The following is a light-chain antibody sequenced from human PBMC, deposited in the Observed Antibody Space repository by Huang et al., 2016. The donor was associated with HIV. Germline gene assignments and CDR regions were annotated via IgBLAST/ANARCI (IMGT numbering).Light chain of an antibody. CDR1: QTISSNY. J-gene: IGKJ2*01. V-gene: IGKV3-20*01. CDR2: GTS. Sequence: EVVLTQSPGTLSLSPGERATLSCRASQTISSNYFAWYPQKPGQAPRLLRDGTSNRATDIPDRFSGSGSGTDCTLTISRLEPEDFAVYYCQQYGNSPPYTFGQGTTLDIK. CDR3: QQYGNSPPYT.